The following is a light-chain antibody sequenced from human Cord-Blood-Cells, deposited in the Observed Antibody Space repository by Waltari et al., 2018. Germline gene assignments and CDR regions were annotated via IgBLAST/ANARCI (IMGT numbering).Light chain of an antibody. J-gene: IGLJ3*02. CDR2: YEY. V-gene: IGLV1-36*01. CDR1: SSNIGNNA. CDR3: AAWDDSLNGWV. Sequence: QSVLTQPPSVSEAPRQRVTISCSGSSSNIGNNAVNWYQQLPGKAPKRLIYYEYRRPSGVSDRFSGSQAGTAASLAISGLQSEDEADYYCAAWDDSLNGWVFGGGTKLTVL.